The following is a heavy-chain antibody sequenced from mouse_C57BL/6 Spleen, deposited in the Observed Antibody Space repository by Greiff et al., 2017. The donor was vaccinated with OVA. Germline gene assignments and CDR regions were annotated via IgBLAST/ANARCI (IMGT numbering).Heavy chain of an antibody. Sequence: QVQLQQSGPGLVQPSQSLSITCTVSGFSLTSYGVHWVRQSPGKGLEWLGVIWSGGSTDYNAAFISRLSISKDTSKSQVFFKMNSLQADDTAIYYCARSPIYYGSSSLYYFDYWGQGTTLTVSS. D-gene: IGHD1-1*01. J-gene: IGHJ2*01. CDR2: IWSGGST. CDR3: ARSPIYYGSSSLYYFDY. CDR1: GFSLTSYG. V-gene: IGHV2-2*01.